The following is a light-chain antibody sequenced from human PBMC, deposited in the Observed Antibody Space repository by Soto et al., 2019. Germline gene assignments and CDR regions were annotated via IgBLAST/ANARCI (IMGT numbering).Light chain of an antibody. Sequence: IVLTQSPGTLSLSPGERATLSCRASQSIGNNQLAWYQQKPGQAPRLLIYGASSRATGIPDRFSGTGSGTDFTLTVSSLQSEDFAVYYCQQYNNWPLAFGGGTKVDIK. CDR3: QQYNNWPLA. V-gene: IGKV3D-15*01. CDR2: GAS. CDR1: QSIGNN. J-gene: IGKJ4*01.